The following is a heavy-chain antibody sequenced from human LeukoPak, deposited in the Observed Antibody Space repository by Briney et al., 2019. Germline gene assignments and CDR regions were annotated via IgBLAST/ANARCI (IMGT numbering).Heavy chain of an antibody. CDR2: INPNSGGT. J-gene: IGHJ4*02. V-gene: IGHV1-2*02. CDR1: GYTFTGYY. D-gene: IGHD1-26*01. CDR3: ARPRAYSGRWVFGY. Sequence: ASVKVSCKASGYTFTGYYMHWVRQAPGQGLEWMGWINPNSGGTNYAQKFQGRVTMTRDTSISTAYMELSRLRSDDTAVYYCARPRAYSGRWVFGYWGREPWSPSPQ.